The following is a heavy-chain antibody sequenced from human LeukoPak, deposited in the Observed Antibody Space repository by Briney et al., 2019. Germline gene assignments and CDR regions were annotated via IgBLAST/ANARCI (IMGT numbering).Heavy chain of an antibody. CDR2: FYYSGST. Sequence: SETLSLTCTVSGGSISSSSYYWGWIRQPPGKGLEWIGSFYYSGSTYYNPSLKSRVTISADTSKNQFSLKVRSVTAADTAVYYCMRAYDSSGYYLAHFDYWGQGTLVTVSS. V-gene: IGHV4-39*07. CDR1: GGSISSSSYY. CDR3: MRAYDSSGYYLAHFDY. D-gene: IGHD3-22*01. J-gene: IGHJ4*02.